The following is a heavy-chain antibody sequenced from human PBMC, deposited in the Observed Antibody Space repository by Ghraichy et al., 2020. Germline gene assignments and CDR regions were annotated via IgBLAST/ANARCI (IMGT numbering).Heavy chain of an antibody. J-gene: IGHJ5*02. V-gene: IGHV5-51*01. CDR3: ARLGTMVRGVIIKGGFDP. CDR2: IYPGDSDT. CDR1: GYSFTSYW. D-gene: IGHD3-10*01. Sequence: GESLNISCKGSGYSFTSYWIGWVRQMPGKGLEWMGIIYPGDSDTRYSPSFQGQVTISADKSISTAYLQWSSLKASDTAMYYCARLGTMVRGVIIKGGFDPWGQGTLVTVSS.